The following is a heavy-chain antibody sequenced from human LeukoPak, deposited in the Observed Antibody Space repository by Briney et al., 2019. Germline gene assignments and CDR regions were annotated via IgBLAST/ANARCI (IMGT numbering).Heavy chain of an antibody. CDR1: GFSFSTNS. CDR2: ISGSGDNT. D-gene: IGHD3-22*01. J-gene: IGHJ4*02. Sequence: GGSLRLSCAASGFSFSTNSMSWVRQAPGKGLEWVSGISGSGDNTYYADSVKGRFTISRDNSKNTLYVQVNSLGTEDTAAYYCAKGSYYDSSGSFYFDYWGQGTLVTVSS. V-gene: IGHV3-23*01. CDR3: AKGSYYDSSGSFYFDY.